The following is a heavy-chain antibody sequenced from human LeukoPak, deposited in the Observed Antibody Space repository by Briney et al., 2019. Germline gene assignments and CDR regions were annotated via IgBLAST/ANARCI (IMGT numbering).Heavy chain of an antibody. J-gene: IGHJ6*02. CDR1: GFTFSSYW. CDR3: ARGGGLDV. V-gene: IGHV3-7*03. CDR2: INHKGNVN. D-gene: IGHD3-16*01. Sequence: GGSLRLSCAASGFTFSSYWMNWARQAPGKGLEGVARINHKGNVNYYVDSVKGRFTISRDNAKNSLYLQMTNLRAADPAVYFCARGGGLDVWGQGATVTVSS.